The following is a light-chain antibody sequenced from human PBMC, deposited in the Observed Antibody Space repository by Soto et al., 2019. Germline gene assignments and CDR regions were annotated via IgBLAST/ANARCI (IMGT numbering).Light chain of an antibody. CDR3: QQYYSYPQT. CDR2: DAS. J-gene: IGKJ1*01. V-gene: IGKV1-5*01. Sequence: DIHMTQSPSTLSASVGDRVTITCRASQSIGSSFAWYQQKPGKAPKLLIFDASSLERGVPSRFSGSGSGTDFTLTISCLQSEDFATYYCQQYYSYPQTFGQGTKVDIK. CDR1: QSIGSS.